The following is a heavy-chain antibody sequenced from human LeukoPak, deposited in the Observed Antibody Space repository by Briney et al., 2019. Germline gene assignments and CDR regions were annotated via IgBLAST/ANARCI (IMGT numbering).Heavy chain of an antibody. D-gene: IGHD3-10*01. CDR2: IYSGGST. Sequence: GGSLRLSCAASGFTVSTNYMSWVRQAPGKGLEWVSVIYSGGSTYSADSVKGRFTISRDNSKNTLYLQMNSLRAEDTAVYYCARVSYGSGTYYHYYYYYMDVWGKGTTVTISS. CDR3: ARVSYGSGTYYHYYYYYMDV. CDR1: GFTVSTNY. V-gene: IGHV3-53*01. J-gene: IGHJ6*03.